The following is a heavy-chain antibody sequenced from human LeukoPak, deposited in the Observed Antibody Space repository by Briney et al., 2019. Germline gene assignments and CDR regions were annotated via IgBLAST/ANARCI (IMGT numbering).Heavy chain of an antibody. CDR2: ISSIGTT. J-gene: IGHJ3*02. CDR1: GGCISSGAYS. Sequence: SETLSLTCAVSGGCISSGAYSWSWIRQPPGKGLEWIGRISSIGTTYYNPSLSSRVTMSVDTSENQFSLTLSSVTSADTAVYYCARESRVSTLRAFYTCGQGTMVIVSS. D-gene: IGHD5/OR15-5a*01. CDR3: ARESRVSTLRAFYT. V-gene: IGHV4-30-4*07.